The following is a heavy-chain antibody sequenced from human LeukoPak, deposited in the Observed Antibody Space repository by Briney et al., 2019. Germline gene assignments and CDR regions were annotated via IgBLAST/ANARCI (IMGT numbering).Heavy chain of an antibody. V-gene: IGHV3-7*01. CDR3: ASSAVAYYSYYYMDV. J-gene: IGHJ6*03. CDR1: GFTFSSYC. D-gene: IGHD6-19*01. CDR2: IKQDGSEK. Sequence: GGSLRLSFEAPGFTFSSYCISWFRKPPGKGLGWVANIKQDGSEKYYVDSVKGRFTISRDNAKNSLYLQMNSLRAEDTAVYYCASSAVAYYSYYYMDVWGKGTTVTVSS.